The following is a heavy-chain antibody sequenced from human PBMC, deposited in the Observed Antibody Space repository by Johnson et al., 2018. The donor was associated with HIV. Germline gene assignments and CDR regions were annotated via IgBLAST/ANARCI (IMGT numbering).Heavy chain of an antibody. CDR1: GFTFSSYD. CDR2: IGTAGDT. Sequence: VQLVESGGGVVRPGRSLRLSCAASGFTFSSYDMHWVRQATGKGLEWVSAIGTAGDTYYPGSVKGRFTISRENAKNSLYLQMNSLRAGDTAVYYCARDRAKGGAFEIWGQGTMVTVSS. D-gene: IGHD4/OR15-4a*01. V-gene: IGHV3-13*01. J-gene: IGHJ3*02. CDR3: ARDRAKGGAFEI.